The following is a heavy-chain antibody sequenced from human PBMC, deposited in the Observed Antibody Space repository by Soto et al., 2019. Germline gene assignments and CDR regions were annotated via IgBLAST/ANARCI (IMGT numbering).Heavy chain of an antibody. J-gene: IGHJ5*02. Sequence: SETLSLTCSVSGGSISSGTFYWSWMRQPPGKGLEWIGYIYGSGDTYYIPPLESRITISIDASRNQFSLKLTSVTAADTAVYFCARTAGNVYQLVFNSWGPGTLVTVSS. V-gene: IGHV4-30-4*01. CDR1: GGSISSGTFY. CDR2: IYGSGDT. CDR3: ARTAGNVYQLVFNS. D-gene: IGHD2-2*01.